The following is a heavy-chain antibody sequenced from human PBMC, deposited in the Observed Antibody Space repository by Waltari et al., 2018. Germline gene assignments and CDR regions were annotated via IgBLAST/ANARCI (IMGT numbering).Heavy chain of an antibody. V-gene: IGHV4-61*02. D-gene: IGHD6-19*01. J-gene: IGHJ6*02. CDR3: ARDRIAVAGYYYYGMDV. CDR2: TYSSGSA. CDR1: GDSIRSSNYY. Sequence: QVQLQESGPGLVKPSQTLSLTCIVSGDSIRSSNYYWSWIRQPAGKGLEWIGRTYSSGSANYHPSLKCRVTMSVDMSKNQFSLKLSSVTAADTAVYYCARDRIAVAGYYYYGMDVWGQGTTVTVSS.